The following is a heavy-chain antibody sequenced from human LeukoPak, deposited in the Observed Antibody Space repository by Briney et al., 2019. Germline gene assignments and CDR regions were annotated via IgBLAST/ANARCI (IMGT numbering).Heavy chain of an antibody. CDR3: ARMGGSSGWLNYYFDY. CDR1: GFTVSSNY. V-gene: IGHV3-53*01. Sequence: GGSLRLSCAASGFTVSSNYMSWVRQAPGKGLEWGSVIYSGVSTYYADSVKGRFTISRDNSKNTLYLQMNSLRAEDTAVYYCARMGGSSGWLNYYFDYWGQGTLVTVSS. J-gene: IGHJ4*02. D-gene: IGHD6-19*01. CDR2: IYSGVST.